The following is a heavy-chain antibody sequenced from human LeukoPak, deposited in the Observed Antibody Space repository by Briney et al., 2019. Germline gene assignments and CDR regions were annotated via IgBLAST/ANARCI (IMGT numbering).Heavy chain of an antibody. V-gene: IGHV1-69*05. J-gene: IGHJ5*02. CDR1: GGTFSSYA. Sequence: SVKVSCKASGGTFSSYAISWVRQAPGQGLEWMGRIIPIFGTANYAQKFQGRVTITTDESTSTAYMELSSLRSEDTAVYYCARDIYYGSGSFNWFDPWGQGTLVTVSS. D-gene: IGHD3-10*01. CDR3: ARDIYYGSGSFNWFDP. CDR2: IIPIFGTA.